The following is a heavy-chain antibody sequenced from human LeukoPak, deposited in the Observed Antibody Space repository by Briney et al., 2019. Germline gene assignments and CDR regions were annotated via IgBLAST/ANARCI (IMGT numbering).Heavy chain of an antibody. J-gene: IGHJ5*01. CDR3: ASSPRLTTSWFLFDS. CDR2: VYYSGST. D-gene: IGHD2-2*01. Sequence: PSEILSLTCSVSGDSFSNYYWTWIRQPPGKGLEWIGYVYYSGSTNYNPSLKTRLHLSVDTSKSRFSLKLSSVTAADTTVYYCASSPRLTTSWFLFDSWGHGTLVTVSS. V-gene: IGHV4-59*08. CDR1: GDSFSNYY.